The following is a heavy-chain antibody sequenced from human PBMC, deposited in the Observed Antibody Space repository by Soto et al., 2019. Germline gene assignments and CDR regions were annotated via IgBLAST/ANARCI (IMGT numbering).Heavy chain of an antibody. CDR1: GFTFSDYY. V-gene: IGHV3-11*01. J-gene: IGHJ5*02. Sequence: QMQLVQSGGGLVKPGGSLTLSCKASGFTFSDYYMIWVRQTPGKGLEWLSYISDSGSTIYYADSVRARFTIFRENAANSVYLQLDGLTDGATAFYYCARGGSGWTRGGWLGPWGQGSLVNVSS. CDR3: ARGGSGWTRGGWLGP. D-gene: IGHD6-25*01. CDR2: ISDSGSTI.